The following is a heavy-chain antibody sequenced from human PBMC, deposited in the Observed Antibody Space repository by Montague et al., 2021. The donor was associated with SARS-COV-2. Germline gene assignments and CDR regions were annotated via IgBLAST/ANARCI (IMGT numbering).Heavy chain of an antibody. J-gene: IGHJ6*02. Sequence: SLRLPCAASGFNFRDKSINWVRQAPGKGLEWVAHISFRSERIFYGDSVKGRFTISRDDAKNSLYLQMNSLRAEDTALYYCARDSPRGYAMDVWGQGTMVTVSS. V-gene: IGHV3-48*04. D-gene: IGHD3-16*01. CDR1: GFNFRDKS. CDR3: ARDSPRGYAMDV. CDR2: ISFRSERI.